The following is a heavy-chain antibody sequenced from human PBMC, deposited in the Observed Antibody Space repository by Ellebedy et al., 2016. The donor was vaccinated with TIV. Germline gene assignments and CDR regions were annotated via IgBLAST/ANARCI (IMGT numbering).Heavy chain of an antibody. CDR1: GGSIRNYY. CDR2: MYYSGSI. V-gene: IGHV4-59*01. Sequence: MPSETLSLTCTVSGGSIRNYYCTWSRQRPGQGLEWIGHMYYSGSINYNPSLKSRVTMSIDTSKNQFSLKMSSVTAADTAVYYCAASESADSDYWGPGTLVTVSS. CDR3: AASESADSDY. D-gene: IGHD2-2*01. J-gene: IGHJ4*02.